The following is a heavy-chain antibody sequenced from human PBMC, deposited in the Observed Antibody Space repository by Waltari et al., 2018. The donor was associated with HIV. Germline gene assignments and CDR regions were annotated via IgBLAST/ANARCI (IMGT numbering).Heavy chain of an antibody. CDR3: ATARETMGVDFDY. J-gene: IGHJ4*02. Sequence: QVQLVQSGAEVRRPGSSVRVSCTASGGPFLGYSSNWVRQAPGQGLEWMGRMVPMSDKPNYAQKFRGRVTITADKSTSTAYMELNNLRFGDTAVYYCATARETMGVDFDYWGQGTLVAVSS. V-gene: IGHV1-69*02. CDR1: GGPFLGYS. CDR2: MVPMSDKP. D-gene: IGHD3-10*01.